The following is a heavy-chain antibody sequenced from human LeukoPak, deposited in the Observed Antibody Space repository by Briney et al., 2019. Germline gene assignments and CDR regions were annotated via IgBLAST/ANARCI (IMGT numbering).Heavy chain of an antibody. CDR2: MKEDGSEE. J-gene: IGHJ4*02. CDR1: GFTFSENW. CDR3: ARDPLRRFDY. Sequence: QAGGSLRRSCVASGFTFSENWMTWVRQAPGKGLEGGVNMKEDGSEELYVDTVKVRITISRDNGKNSVFLQMNSLRVEDTAVYYCARDPLRRFDYWGQGILVTVSS. V-gene: IGHV3-7*03.